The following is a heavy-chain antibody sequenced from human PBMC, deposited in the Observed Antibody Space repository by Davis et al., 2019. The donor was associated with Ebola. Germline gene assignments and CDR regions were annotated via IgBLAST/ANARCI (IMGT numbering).Heavy chain of an antibody. CDR3: AHSSRYCSSTSCPSWFDP. CDR2: IYWDDDK. J-gene: IGHJ5*02. Sequence: SGPTLVKPTETLTLTCTFSGFSLSTGGMGVAWIRQPPGKALEWLAVIYWDDDKRYRPSLKSRLTITKDTSKNQVVLTMTNMDPVDTGTYYCAHSSRYCSSTSCPSWFDPWGQGTLVTVSS. V-gene: IGHV2-5*02. D-gene: IGHD2-2*01. CDR1: GFSLSTGGMG.